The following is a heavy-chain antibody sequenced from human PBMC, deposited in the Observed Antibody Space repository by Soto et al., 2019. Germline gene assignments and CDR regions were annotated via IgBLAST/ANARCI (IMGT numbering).Heavy chain of an antibody. Sequence: SETLSLTCAVSGCSISSSNWWSWVRQPPGKGLEWIGEIYHSGSTNYNPSLKSRVTISVDKSKNQFSLKLSSVTAADTAVYYCARVPPTYSSSWYAEYWGQGTLVTVSS. J-gene: IGHJ4*02. D-gene: IGHD6-13*01. CDR3: ARVPPTYSSSWYAEY. CDR1: GCSISSSNW. CDR2: IYHSGST. V-gene: IGHV4-4*02.